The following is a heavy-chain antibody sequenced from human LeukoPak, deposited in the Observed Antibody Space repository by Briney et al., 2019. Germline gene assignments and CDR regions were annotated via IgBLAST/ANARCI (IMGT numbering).Heavy chain of an antibody. V-gene: IGHV4-59*01. D-gene: IGHD6-19*01. CDR1: GGSISSYY. CDR2: IYYSGST. J-gene: IGHJ1*01. Sequence: NTAETLSLTCTVSGGSISSYYWSWIRQPPGKGLEWIGYIYYSGSTNYNPSLKSRVTISVDTSKNQFSLKLSSVTAADTAVYYCARGEVWQWLVPEYFQHWGQGTLVTVSS. CDR3: ARGEVWQWLVPEYFQH.